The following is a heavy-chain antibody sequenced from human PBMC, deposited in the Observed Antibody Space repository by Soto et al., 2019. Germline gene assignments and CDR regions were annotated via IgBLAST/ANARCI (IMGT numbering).Heavy chain of an antibody. V-gene: IGHV5-51*01. J-gene: IGHJ4*02. Sequence: GESLKISCKGSGYRFTNYGSGWVRQMPGKGLEWMGIIYPGDSDTRYSPSFQGQVTISADKSISTAYLQWSSLKASDTAMYYCARPSLSGSNYKWVYWGQGTLVTVSS. CDR2: IYPGDSDT. CDR3: ARPSLSGSNYKWVY. D-gene: IGHD3-10*01. CDR1: GYRFTNYG.